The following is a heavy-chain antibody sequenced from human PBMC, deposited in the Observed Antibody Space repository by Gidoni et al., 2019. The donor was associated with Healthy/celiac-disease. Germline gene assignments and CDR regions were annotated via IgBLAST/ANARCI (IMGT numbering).Heavy chain of an antibody. D-gene: IGHD3-10*01. V-gene: IGHV1-24*01. CDR3: ATGTQSYYYGSGSPSGY. J-gene: IGHJ4*02. Sequence: QVQLVQPGAEAKKPGASVKVSCKVSGYTLTELSMHWVRQALGKGLEWMGGFDPEDGETIYAQKFQGRVTMTEDTSTDTAYMELSSLRTEDTAVYYCATGTQSYYYGSGSPSGYWGQGTLVTVSS. CDR1: GYTLTELS. CDR2: FDPEDGET.